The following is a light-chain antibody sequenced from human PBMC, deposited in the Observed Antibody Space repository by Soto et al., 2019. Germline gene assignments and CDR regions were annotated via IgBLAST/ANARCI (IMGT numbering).Light chain of an antibody. CDR2: EVS. Sequence: QSVLTQPASVSGSPGQSISISCTGTSSDVGSYNLVSWYQQHPGKAPKLMIYEVSKWPSVVSNRFSGSKSGNTASLTISGLQAEDEADYYCCSYAGSSTVLFGAGTKVTVL. J-gene: IGLJ2*01. CDR1: SSDVGSYNL. CDR3: CSYAGSSTVL. V-gene: IGLV2-23*02.